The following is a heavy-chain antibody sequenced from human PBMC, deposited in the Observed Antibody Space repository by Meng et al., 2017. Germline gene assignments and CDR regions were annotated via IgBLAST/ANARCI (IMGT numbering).Heavy chain of an antibody. V-gene: IGHV1-24*01. CDR1: GYTLTDLS. Sequence: ASVKVSCKVSGYTLTDLSMHWVRQAPGKGLEGMGGFDPEDGETIYAQKFQGRVTMTADTATDTAYRELSSLRSEDTAVYYCATVHIVVVTPWDYWGQGTLVTVSS. CDR2: FDPEDGET. CDR3: ATVHIVVVTPWDY. D-gene: IGHD2-21*02. J-gene: IGHJ4*02.